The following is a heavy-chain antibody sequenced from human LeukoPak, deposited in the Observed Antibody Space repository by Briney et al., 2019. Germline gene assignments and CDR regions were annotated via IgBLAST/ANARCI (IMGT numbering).Heavy chain of an antibody. V-gene: IGHV4-34*01. Sequence: SETLSLTCAVYGGSFSDSYWSWIRPPPGEGLEWVGEISHSGDTNYNPPLKSRVTIPVDTSQNQFPLNLRCVTAPDTAVYYCARGSNSVAYWGEGTLVTVSS. CDR1: GGSFSDSY. J-gene: IGHJ4*02. D-gene: IGHD4-23*01. CDR3: ARGSNSVAY. CDR2: ISHSGDT.